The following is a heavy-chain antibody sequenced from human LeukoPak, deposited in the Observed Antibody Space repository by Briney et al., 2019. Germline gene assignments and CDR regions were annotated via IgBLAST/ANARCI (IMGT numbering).Heavy chain of an antibody. Sequence: SQTLSLTCAVSGGSISSGGYSWSWIRQPPGKGLEWIGYIYHSGSTYYNPSLKSRVTISVDTSKNQFSLKLSSVTAADTAVYYCARDIAVAGYYYYYGMDVWGQGTTVTVSS. CDR1: GGSISSGGYS. V-gene: IGHV4-30-2*01. J-gene: IGHJ6*02. CDR2: IYHSGST. D-gene: IGHD6-19*01. CDR3: ARDIAVAGYYYYYGMDV.